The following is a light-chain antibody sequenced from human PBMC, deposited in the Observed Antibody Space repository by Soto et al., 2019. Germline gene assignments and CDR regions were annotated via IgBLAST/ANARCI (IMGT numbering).Light chain of an antibody. Sequence: QSALPQPPSVSGSPGQSVTISCTGTSTDFVSYNRVSWYQQPPGTAPKLMIYEVSKRPSGVPARSSASKSGNTASLTISRLQAADDADYYCTLYTSENAYVFGTGTKGTVL. V-gene: IGLV2-18*01. CDR2: EVS. CDR3: TLYTSENAYV. J-gene: IGLJ1*01. CDR1: STDFVSYNR.